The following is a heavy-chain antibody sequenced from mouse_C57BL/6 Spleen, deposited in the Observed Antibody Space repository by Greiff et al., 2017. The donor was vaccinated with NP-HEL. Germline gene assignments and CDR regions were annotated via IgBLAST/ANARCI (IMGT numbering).Heavy chain of an antibody. J-gene: IGHJ4*01. D-gene: IGHD2-5*01. CDR1: GYTFTSYW. Sequence: QVQLQQPGAELVKPGASVKMSCKASGYTFTSYWITWVKQRPGQGLEWIGDIYPGSGSTNYNEKFKSQAILTVDTSSSTAYMQLSSLTSEDSAVYYCAKWAYYSNYDYYAMDYWGQGTSVTVSS. V-gene: IGHV1-55*01. CDR3: AKWAYYSNYDYYAMDY. CDR2: IYPGSGST.